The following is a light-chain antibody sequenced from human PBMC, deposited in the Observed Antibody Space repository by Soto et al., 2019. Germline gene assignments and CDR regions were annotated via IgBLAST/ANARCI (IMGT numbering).Light chain of an antibody. CDR2: EVN. J-gene: IGLJ1*01. CDR3: CSYAGSSTDV. Sequence: QSALTQPASVSGSPGQSITISCTGTSSDVGSYNLVSWYQQHPGKAPKVMIYEVNKRPSGVSNRFSGSKSGNTASLTISGLQAEDEADYYCCSYAGSSTDVFGTGTKVTVL. V-gene: IGLV2-23*02. CDR1: SSDVGSYNL.